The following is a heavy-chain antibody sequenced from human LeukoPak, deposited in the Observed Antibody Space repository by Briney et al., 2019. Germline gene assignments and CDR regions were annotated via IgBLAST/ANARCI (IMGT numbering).Heavy chain of an antibody. CDR1: GYTFTGYY. V-gene: IGHV1-2*02. Sequence: SSLKVSCKASGYTFTGYYMHWGRQAPGQGLEWMGRINPNSGGTKYAQKFQGRVTMTSDTSISTAYMELSRLRSDDTAVYYCARVGATVTTSPFDYWGQGTLVTVSS. D-gene: IGHD1-1*01. CDR3: ARVGATVTTSPFDY. CDR2: INPNSGGT. J-gene: IGHJ4*02.